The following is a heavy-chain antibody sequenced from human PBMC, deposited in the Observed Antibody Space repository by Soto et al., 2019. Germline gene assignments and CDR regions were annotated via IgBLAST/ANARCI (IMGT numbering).Heavy chain of an antibody. J-gene: IGHJ6*03. CDR2: INPNSGGT. Sequence: ASVKVSCKASGYTFTGYYMHWVRQAPGQGLEWMGWINPNSGGTNYAQKFQGWVTMTRDTSISTAYMELSRLRSDDTAVYYCARDGRGIAERYYYYYMDVWGKGTTVTAP. V-gene: IGHV1-2*04. D-gene: IGHD6-13*01. CDR3: ARDGRGIAERYYYYYMDV. CDR1: GYTFTGYY.